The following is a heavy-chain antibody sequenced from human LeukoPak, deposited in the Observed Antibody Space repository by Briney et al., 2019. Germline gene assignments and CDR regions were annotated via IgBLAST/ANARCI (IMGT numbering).Heavy chain of an antibody. Sequence: ASVTVSCKASVYTFTSYDINWVRQATGQGGEWMGWMNPNSGNTGYAQKFQGRVTITRNTPISTAYMELSSLGSEDTAVYYCARATRDCSSASCYNYWGQGTLVTVSS. CDR2: MNPNSGNT. J-gene: IGHJ4*02. D-gene: IGHD2-2*02. CDR3: ARATRDCSSASCYNY. V-gene: IGHV1-8*01. CDR1: VYTFTSYD.